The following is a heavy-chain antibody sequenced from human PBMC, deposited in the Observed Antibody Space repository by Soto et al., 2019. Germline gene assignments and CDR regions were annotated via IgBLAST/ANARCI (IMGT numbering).Heavy chain of an antibody. Sequence: PSETLSLTCAVYGGSFSGYYWSWIRQPPGKGLEWIGEINHSGSTNYNPSLKSRVTISIDTSKNQFSLKLSSVTAADTAVYYCARGGYYGSGSWVPIYYYCMDVWGQGTTVTVSS. CDR1: GGSFSGYY. CDR2: INHSGST. V-gene: IGHV4-34*01. J-gene: IGHJ6*02. D-gene: IGHD3-10*01. CDR3: ARGGYYGSGSWVPIYYYCMDV.